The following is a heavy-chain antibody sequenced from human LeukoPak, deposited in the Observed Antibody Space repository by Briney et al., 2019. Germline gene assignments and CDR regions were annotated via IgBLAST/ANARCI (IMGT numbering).Heavy chain of an antibody. J-gene: IGHJ4*02. CDR1: GFTFSSYA. Sequence: PGGSLRLSCAASGFTFSSYAMSWVRQAPGKGLEWVSAISGSGGSTYYADSVKGRFTISRDNPKNTLYLQMNSLRAEDTAVYYCAKDLGYLATKLGGDYWGQGTLVTVSS. D-gene: IGHD5-12*01. V-gene: IGHV3-23*01. CDR2: ISGSGGST. CDR3: AKDLGYLATKLGGDY.